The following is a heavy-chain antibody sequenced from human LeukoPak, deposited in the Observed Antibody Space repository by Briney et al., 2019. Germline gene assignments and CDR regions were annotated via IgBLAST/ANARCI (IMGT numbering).Heavy chain of an antibody. CDR2: IKQDGSKK. CDR1: GFPFSDYA. Sequence: GGSLRLSCAASGFPFSDYAMTWVRQAPGKGLEWVANIKQDGSKKSYVDSVKGRFTISRDNAKNSLYLQMNSLRAEDTAIYYCTRVGYIDEGIDYWGQGTLVTVSS. J-gene: IGHJ4*02. D-gene: IGHD5-24*01. V-gene: IGHV3-7*04. CDR3: TRVGYIDEGIDY.